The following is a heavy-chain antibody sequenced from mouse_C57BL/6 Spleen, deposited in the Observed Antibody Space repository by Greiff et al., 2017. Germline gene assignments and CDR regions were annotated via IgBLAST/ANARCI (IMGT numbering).Heavy chain of an antibody. CDR3: TKAKYDYEEGFDY. V-gene: IGHV1-5*01. CDR2: IYPGNSDT. D-gene: IGHD2-4*01. J-gene: IGHJ2*01. Sequence: EVQLQESGTVLARPGASVKMSCKTSGYTFTSYWMHWVKQRPGQGLAWIGAIYPGNSDTSYNQKFKGKAKLTAVTSASTAYMELSSLTNEDSAVYYCTKAKYDYEEGFDYWGQGTTLTVSS. CDR1: GYTFTSYW.